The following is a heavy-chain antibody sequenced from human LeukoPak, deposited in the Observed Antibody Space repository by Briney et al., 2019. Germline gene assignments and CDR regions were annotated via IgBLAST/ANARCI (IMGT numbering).Heavy chain of an antibody. CDR1: GFTFTSYS. CDR3: ARNYSSGWYVVRDFQH. Sequence: GGSLRLSCAASGFTFTSYSMNWVRQAPGKGLEWVSSISSSSSYIYYAHSVKVRFTISRDKAKNSLYLQMNSLGDEATAVYYSARNYSSGWYVVRDFQHWGQGTMVTASS. V-gene: IGHV3-21*01. J-gene: IGHJ1*01. D-gene: IGHD6-19*01. CDR2: ISSSSSYI.